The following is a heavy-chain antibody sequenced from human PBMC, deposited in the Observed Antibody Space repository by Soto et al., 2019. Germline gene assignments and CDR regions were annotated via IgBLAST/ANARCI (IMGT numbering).Heavy chain of an antibody. Sequence: VQLMESGGGLVYPGASLRLSCETSGFSFRDHSMNWVRQAPGKGLQWVSYISSTGNDIHYADSVKGRFTVSRDNAKNAWFLQMNGRGDDDSAIYYCARLPKGSVVTGWGQGTLVTVSS. D-gene: IGHD2-21*02. CDR2: ISSTGNDI. J-gene: IGHJ4*02. V-gene: IGHV3-48*02. CDR3: ARLPKGSVVTG. CDR1: GFSFRDHS.